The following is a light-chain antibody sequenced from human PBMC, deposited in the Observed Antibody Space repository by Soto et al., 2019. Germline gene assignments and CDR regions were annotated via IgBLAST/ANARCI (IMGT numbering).Light chain of an antibody. CDR3: HHYGSSPYT. CDR1: QSLSGNY. CDR2: GVS. J-gene: IGKJ2*01. V-gene: IGKV3-20*01. Sequence: EIVLTQSPGTLSLSPGERATLSCRASQSLSGNYLAWYQQKPGQAPRLLIFGVSSRATGIPDRFSGSGSVTDFTLTINRLEPEDFAVYYCHHYGSSPYTFGLGTNLEIK.